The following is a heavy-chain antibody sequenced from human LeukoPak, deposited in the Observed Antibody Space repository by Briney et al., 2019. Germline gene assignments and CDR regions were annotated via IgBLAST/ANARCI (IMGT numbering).Heavy chain of an antibody. J-gene: IGHJ4*02. Sequence: ASVKVSCKVSGYTLTELSMHWVRQAPGKGLEWMGGFDSEDGETIYAQKFQGRVTMTEDTSTDTAYMELSSLRSEDTAVYYCATVVRSTVVFDYWGQGTLVTVSS. CDR3: ATVVRSTVVFDY. CDR2: FDSEDGET. CDR1: GYTLTELS. D-gene: IGHD4-23*01. V-gene: IGHV1-24*01.